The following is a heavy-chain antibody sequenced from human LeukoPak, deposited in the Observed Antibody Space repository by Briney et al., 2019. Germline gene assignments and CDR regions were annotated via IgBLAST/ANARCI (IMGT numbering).Heavy chain of an antibody. J-gene: IGHJ3*02. D-gene: IGHD3-22*01. CDR3: AKVDSSGYYTGRNAFDI. V-gene: IGHV3-23*01. CDR1: GFTFSSSG. Sequence: GGSLSSSCAASGFTFSSSGMHWVRQAPGKGLEWVSAISGSGGSTYYADSVKGRFTISRDNSKNTLYLQMNSLRAEDTAVYYCAKVDSSGYYTGRNAFDIWGQGTMVTVSS. CDR2: ISGSGGST.